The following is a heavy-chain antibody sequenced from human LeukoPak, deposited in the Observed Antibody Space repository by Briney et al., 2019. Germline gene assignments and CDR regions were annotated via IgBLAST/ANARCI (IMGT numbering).Heavy chain of an antibody. J-gene: IGHJ5*02. V-gene: IGHV1-8*01. Sequence: ASVKVSCKASGYTFTSYDINWVRQATGQGLEWMGWMNPNSGNTGYAQKFQGRVTMTRNTSISTAYMELSSLRSEDTAVYYCARGNTYYDFWSGYYKENNWFDPWGQGTLVTVSS. CDR1: GYTFTSYD. CDR3: ARGNTYYDFWSGYYKENNWFDP. D-gene: IGHD3-3*01. CDR2: MNPNSGNT.